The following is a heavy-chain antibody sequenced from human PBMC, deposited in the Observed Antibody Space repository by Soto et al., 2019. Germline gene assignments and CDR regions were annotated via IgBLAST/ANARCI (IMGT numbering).Heavy chain of an antibody. CDR2: IYHSGST. CDR3: ARAGITMVLGVIYYYGMDV. CDR1: GGSISSGGYS. D-gene: IGHD3-10*01. Sequence: PSETLSLTCAVSGGSISSGGYSWSWIRQPPGKGLEWIGYIYHSGSTYYNPSLKSRATISVDRSKNQFSLKLSSVTAADTAVYYCARAGITMVLGVIYYYGMDVWGQGTTVTVSS. J-gene: IGHJ6*02. V-gene: IGHV4-30-2*01.